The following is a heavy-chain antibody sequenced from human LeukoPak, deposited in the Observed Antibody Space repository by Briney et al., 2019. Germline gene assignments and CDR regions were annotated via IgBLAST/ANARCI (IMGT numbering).Heavy chain of an antibody. CDR1: GGSISSGDYY. Sequence: PSETLSLTCTVSGGSISSGDYYWSWIRQPPGEGLEWIGYIYYSGSTYYNPSLKSRVTISVDTSKNQFSLKLSSVTAADTAVYYCARGYSSGWYSSFDYWGQGTLVTVSS. CDR3: ARGYSSGWYSSFDY. CDR2: IYYSGST. D-gene: IGHD6-19*01. V-gene: IGHV4-30-4*08. J-gene: IGHJ4*02.